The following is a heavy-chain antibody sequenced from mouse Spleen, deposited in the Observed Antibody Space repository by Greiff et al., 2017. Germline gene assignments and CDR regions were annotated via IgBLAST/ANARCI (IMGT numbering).Heavy chain of an antibody. J-gene: IGHJ3*01. CDR1: GYSFTDYN. CDR3: ARHYCYCSYDDGPGLAY. CDR2: INPNYGTT. V-gene: IGHV1-39*01. Sequence: VQLQQSGPELVKPGASVKLSCKASGYSFTDYNMNWVKQSTGKSLEWIGVINPNYGTTSYNQKFKGKATLTADQSSSTAYMQLNSLTSEDSAVYYCARHYCYCSYDDGPGLAYWGQGTLVTVSA. D-gene: IGHD2-12*01.